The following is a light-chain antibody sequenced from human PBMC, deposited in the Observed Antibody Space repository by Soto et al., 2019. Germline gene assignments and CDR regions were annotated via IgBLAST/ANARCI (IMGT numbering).Light chain of an antibody. CDR2: KAS. Sequence: DIQMTHSPSTLSGSVGDIVSITCRSSQTISSWLAWYQQKPGKAPKLLIYKASTLKSGVPSRFSGSGSATEFPLTISSLQPDDFETYYCQHYNSHSEAFGQGTEVDIK. J-gene: IGKJ1*01. V-gene: IGKV1-5*03. CDR1: QTISSW. CDR3: QHYNSHSEA.